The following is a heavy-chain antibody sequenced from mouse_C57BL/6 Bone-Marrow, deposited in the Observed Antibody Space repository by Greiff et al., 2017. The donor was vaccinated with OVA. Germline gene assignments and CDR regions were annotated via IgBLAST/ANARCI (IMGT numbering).Heavy chain of an antibody. D-gene: IGHD1-1*01. CDR2: TFYSGIT. V-gene: IGHV3-3*01. J-gene: IGHJ1*03. CDR1: GFSINSDCY. Sequence: EVQVVESGPSLVRPSQTLSLTCTVTGFSINSDCYWIWIRQFPGNKLEYIGYTFYSGITYYNPSLESRTYITRDTSKNQFSLKLSSVTTEDTATYYCARDPTTVVAHWYFDVWGTGTTVTVSS. CDR3: ARDPTTVVAHWYFDV.